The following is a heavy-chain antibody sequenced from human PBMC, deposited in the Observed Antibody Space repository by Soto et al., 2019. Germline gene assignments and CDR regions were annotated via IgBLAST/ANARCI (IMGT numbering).Heavy chain of an antibody. J-gene: IGHJ4*02. CDR1: GGSINSDY. V-gene: IGHV4-59*12. D-gene: IGHD2-8*02. Sequence: SETLSLTCAVSGGSINSDYWSWIRQPPGKGLEWIGYIFYSGYTKHDPSLKSRVTISVDTSKNQFSLKLTSVTAADTAVYYCARDKITGLFDYWGQGTLVTVS. CDR3: ARDKITGLFDY. CDR2: IFYSGYT.